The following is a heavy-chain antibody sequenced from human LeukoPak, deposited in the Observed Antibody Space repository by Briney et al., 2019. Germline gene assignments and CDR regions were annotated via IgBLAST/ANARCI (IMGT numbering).Heavy chain of an antibody. CDR2: INSDGSST. Sequence: TGGSLRLSCAASGFTFSSYWMHWVRQAPGKGLVWVSRINSDGSSTSYADSVKGRFTISRDNAKNTLYLQMNSLRAEDTAVYYCARGVGGYSYGYLGYWGQGTLVTVSS. CDR1: GFTFSSYW. D-gene: IGHD5-18*01. V-gene: IGHV3-74*01. CDR3: ARGVGGYSYGYLGY. J-gene: IGHJ4*02.